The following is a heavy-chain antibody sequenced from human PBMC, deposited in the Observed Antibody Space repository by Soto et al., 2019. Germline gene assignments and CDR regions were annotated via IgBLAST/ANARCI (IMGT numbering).Heavy chain of an antibody. CDR3: MRDGGIGRLIDP. Sequence: QVQVVESGGGVVQPGRSLRLSCAASGFSLNNYGMHWVRQAPGKGLEWVGDIWYDGSKQYYGDSVKGRFTISRDTSKNEVYLQMNSLRVDDTAVYYCMRDGGIGRLIDPWGQGTLVAVSS. D-gene: IGHD1-26*01. CDR1: GFSLNNYG. V-gene: IGHV3-33*01. CDR2: IWYDGSKQ. J-gene: IGHJ5*02.